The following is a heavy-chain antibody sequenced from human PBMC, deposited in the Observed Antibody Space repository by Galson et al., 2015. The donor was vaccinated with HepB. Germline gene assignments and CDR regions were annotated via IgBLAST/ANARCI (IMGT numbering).Heavy chain of an antibody. CDR2: VKQDGSEK. J-gene: IGHJ4*02. CDR3: ARAPGSGDYDY. V-gene: IGHV3-7*03. CDR1: GFTFSSYW. D-gene: IGHD4-17*01. Sequence: SLRLSCAASGFTFSSYWLSWVRQAPGRGLEWVANVKQDGSEKYYVDSVKGRFTISRDNAKNSLYLQMNSLRAEDTAVYYCARAPGSGDYDYWGQGTLVTVA.